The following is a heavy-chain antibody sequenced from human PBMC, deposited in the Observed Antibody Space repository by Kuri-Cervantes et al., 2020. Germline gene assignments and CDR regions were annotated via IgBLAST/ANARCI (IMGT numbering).Heavy chain of an antibody. CDR2: INPNSGGT. V-gene: IGHV1-2*02. Sequence: ASVKVSCKASGYTFTGYYMHWVRQAPGQGLEWMGWINPNSGGTNYARKFQGRVTMTRDTSISTAYMELRSLRSDDTAVYYCARDVYYYDSSGYFSLYYYYYGMDVWGQGTTVTVSS. CDR1: GYTFTGYY. CDR3: ARDVYYYDSSGYFSLYYYYYGMDV. D-gene: IGHD3-22*01. J-gene: IGHJ6*02.